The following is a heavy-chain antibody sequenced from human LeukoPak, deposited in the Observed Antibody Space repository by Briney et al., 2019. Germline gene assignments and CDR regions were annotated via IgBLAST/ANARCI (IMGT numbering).Heavy chain of an antibody. CDR2: ISSSSSTI. CDR3: ASLGLETTVSNDY. CDR1: GFTFSSYS. D-gene: IGHD4-17*01. V-gene: IGHV3-48*01. Sequence: GGSLRLSCAASGFTFSSYSMNWVRQAPGKGLEWVSYISSSSSTIYYADSVKGRFTISRDNAKNSLYLQVNSLRAEDTAVYYCASLGLETTVSNDYWGQGTLVTVSS. J-gene: IGHJ4*02.